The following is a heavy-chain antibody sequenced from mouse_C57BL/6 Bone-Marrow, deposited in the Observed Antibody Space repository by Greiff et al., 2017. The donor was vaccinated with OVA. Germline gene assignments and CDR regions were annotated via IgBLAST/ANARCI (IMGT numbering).Heavy chain of an antibody. CDR2: ISSGSSTI. J-gene: IGHJ3*01. CDR1: GFTFSDYG. D-gene: IGHD6-1*01. V-gene: IGHV5-17*01. CDR3: ARSHTGRFAY. Sequence: EVQVVESGGGLVKPGGSLKLSCAASGFTFSDYGMHWVRQAPEKGLEWVAYISSGSSTIYYADTVKGRFTISRDNAKNTLFLQMTSLRSEDTAMYYCARSHTGRFAYWGQGTLVTVSA.